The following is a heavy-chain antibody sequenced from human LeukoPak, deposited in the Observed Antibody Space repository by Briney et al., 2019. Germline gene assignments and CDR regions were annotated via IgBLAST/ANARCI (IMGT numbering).Heavy chain of an antibody. V-gene: IGHV1-8*01. Sequence: ASVKVSCKASGYTFTTYDINWVRQATGQGLEWMGWMNPNSGNTGYAQKFQGRVTMTRNTSISTAYMELRSLRSEDTAVYYCATGPNKSGGGNPGSALFDPGGQGTLLTVS. CDR2: MNPNSGNT. D-gene: IGHD4-23*01. CDR3: ATGPNKSGGGNPGSALFDP. J-gene: IGHJ5*02. CDR1: GYTFTTYD.